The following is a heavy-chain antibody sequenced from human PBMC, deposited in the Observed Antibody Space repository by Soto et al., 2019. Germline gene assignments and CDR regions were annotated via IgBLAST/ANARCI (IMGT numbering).Heavy chain of an antibody. J-gene: IGHJ4*02. V-gene: IGHV3-33*01. Sequence: PGGSLRLSCAASGFTFSSYGMHWVRQAPGKGLKWVAVIWYDGSNKYYADSVKGQFTIPSDNSKTTLYLQMNSRRAEDTAVYYCARDSGPVPYYFDYWGQGTLVTVSS. CDR1: GFTFSSYG. CDR3: ARDSGPVPYYFDY. CDR2: IWYDGSNK.